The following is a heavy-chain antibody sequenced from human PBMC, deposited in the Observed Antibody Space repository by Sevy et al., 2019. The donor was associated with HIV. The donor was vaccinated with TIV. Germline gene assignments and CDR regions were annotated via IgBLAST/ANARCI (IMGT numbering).Heavy chain of an antibody. J-gene: IGHJ4*02. V-gene: IGHV4-59*01. Sequence: SETLSLTCAVSGGSINSFFWSWIRQSPGKGLEWIGYVYDSGNSEYKRSLRSRVTISVDTSKKQFSLKLSSVTAADTAVYYCARGGGIYYDSRGFHPQYYFDSWGQGTLVTVSS. CDR3: ARGGGIYYDSRGFHPQYYFDS. D-gene: IGHD3-22*01. CDR2: VYDSGNS. CDR1: GGSINSFF.